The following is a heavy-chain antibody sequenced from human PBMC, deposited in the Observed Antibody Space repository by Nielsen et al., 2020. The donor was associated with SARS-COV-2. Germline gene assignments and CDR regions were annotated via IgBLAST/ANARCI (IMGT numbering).Heavy chain of an antibody. CDR3: AKDPYSSGWYWWGFDY. Sequence: GESLKISCAASGFTFSSYEMNWVRQAPGKGLEWVSYISSSGSTIYYADSVKGRFTISRDNSKNTLYLQMNSLRAEDTAVYYCAKDPYSSGWYWWGFDYWGQGTLVTVSS. CDR1: GFTFSSYE. CDR2: ISSSGSTI. V-gene: IGHV3-48*03. D-gene: IGHD6-19*01. J-gene: IGHJ4*02.